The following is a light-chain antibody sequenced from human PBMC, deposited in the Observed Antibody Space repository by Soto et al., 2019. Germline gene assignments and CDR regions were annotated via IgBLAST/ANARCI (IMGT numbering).Light chain of an antibody. CDR3: MQALQTPIT. CDR1: QSLLHSNGYNY. J-gene: IGKJ5*01. V-gene: IGKV2-28*01. Sequence: DIVMTQSPLSLPVTPGEPASISCRSSQSLLHSNGYNYLDWYLQKPGQSPQLLIYLGSNRASGVPDRFSGSGSGTDFTLKISRGEAEDVGVYYCMQALQTPITFGHGTRLDIK. CDR2: LGS.